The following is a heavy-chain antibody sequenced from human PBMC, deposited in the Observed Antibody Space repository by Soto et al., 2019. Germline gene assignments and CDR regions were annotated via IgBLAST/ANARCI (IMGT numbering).Heavy chain of an antibody. D-gene: IGHD6-13*01. J-gene: IGHJ6*02. CDR2: IYYGGST. V-gene: IGHV4-61*01. Sequence: PSETLSLTCTVSGGSVSSGTHYWSWIRQPPGKGLEWIGYIYYGGSTKYNPSLKSRDTMSVDTSKNQVSLKMRAVTAADTAVYYCARSNSGNYFFFGLDVWGQGTTVTVS. CDR3: ARSNSGNYFFFGLDV. CDR1: GGSVSSGTHY.